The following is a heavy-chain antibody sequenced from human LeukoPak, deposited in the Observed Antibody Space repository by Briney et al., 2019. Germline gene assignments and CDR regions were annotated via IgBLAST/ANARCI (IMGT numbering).Heavy chain of an antibody. V-gene: IGHV4-39*01. Sequence: PSETLSLTCTVSGGSISSSSYYWGWIRQPPGKGLEWVGSISYSGSSYYSSSLKSRVTISVDTSKNQFSLKLSSVTAAGTAVYYCARHAVVPAPCFDYWGQGTLVTVSS. CDR2: ISYSGSS. CDR1: GGSISSSSYY. J-gene: IGHJ4*02. D-gene: IGHD2-2*01. CDR3: ARHAVVPAPCFDY.